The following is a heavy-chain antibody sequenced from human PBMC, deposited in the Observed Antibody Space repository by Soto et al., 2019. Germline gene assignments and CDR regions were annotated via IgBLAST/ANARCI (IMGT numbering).Heavy chain of an antibody. CDR1: GGTVSSYS. CDR3: ASLIDVVRFLEWLPFDG. CDR2: ILPLRQTP. V-gene: IGHV1-69*06. Sequence: QVQLVQSGAEVKKPGSSVRVSCKSSGGTVSSYSLSWLRQAPGQGLEWVGGILPLRQTPKYAQKFQGRVTISVDKSTDTGYMDLTRLTSEDTAVYYWASLIDVVRFLEWLPFDGWGQGTLVTVSS. J-gene: IGHJ5*02. D-gene: IGHD3-3*01.